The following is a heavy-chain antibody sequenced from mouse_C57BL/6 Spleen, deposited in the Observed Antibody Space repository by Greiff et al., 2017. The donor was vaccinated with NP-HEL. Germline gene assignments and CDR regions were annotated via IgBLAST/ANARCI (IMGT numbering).Heavy chain of an antibody. CDR1: GFTFSSYA. CDR3: ARDRDYDDRSRDY. CDR2: ISDGGSYT. V-gene: IGHV5-4*01. D-gene: IGHD2-4*01. Sequence: EVMLVESGGGLVKPGGSLKLSCAASGFTFSSYAMSWVRQTPEKRLEWVATISDGGSYTYYPDNVKGRFTISRDNAKNNLYLQMSHLKSEDTAMYDCARDRDYDDRSRDYGGKGTSATVSS. J-gene: IGHJ4*01.